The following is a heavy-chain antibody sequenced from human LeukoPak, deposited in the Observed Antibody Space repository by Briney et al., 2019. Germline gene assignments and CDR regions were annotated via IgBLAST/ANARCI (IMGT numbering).Heavy chain of an antibody. CDR3: ARVYYYDSSGYYYSGGVFDY. CDR1: GFTFDDYG. D-gene: IGHD3-22*01. J-gene: IGHJ4*02. V-gene: IGHV3-20*04. CDR2: INWNGGST. Sequence: GGSLRPSCAASGFTFDDYGMSWVRQAPGKGLEWASGINWNGGSTGYADSVKGRFTISRDNAKNSLYLQMNSLRAEDTALYYCARVYYYDSSGYYYSGGVFDYWGQGTLVTVSS.